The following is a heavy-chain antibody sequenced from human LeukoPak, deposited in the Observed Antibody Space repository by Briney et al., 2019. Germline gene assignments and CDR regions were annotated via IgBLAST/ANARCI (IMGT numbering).Heavy chain of an antibody. CDR1: GYSFTSYW. V-gene: IGHV5-51*01. Sequence: LGASLKISCKGSGYSFTSYWNGWVRQMPGKGVEWMGIIYPGDSDTRYSPSFQGQVTISADKSISTAYLQWSSLKASDTAMYYCARHPLYDILTGSFDYWGQGTLVTVSS. J-gene: IGHJ4*02. D-gene: IGHD3-9*01. CDR2: IYPGDSDT. CDR3: ARHPLYDILTGSFDY.